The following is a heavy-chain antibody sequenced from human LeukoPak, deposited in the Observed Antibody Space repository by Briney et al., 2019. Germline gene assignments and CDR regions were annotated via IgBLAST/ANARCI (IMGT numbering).Heavy chain of an antibody. CDR1: GFTFSSYA. J-gene: IGHJ4*02. V-gene: IGHV3-9*01. CDR3: ARCTYYDFWSGYYSTDCFDY. CDR2: ISWNSVSI. D-gene: IGHD3-3*01. Sequence: PGGSLRLSCAASGFTFSSYAMHWVRQAPGKGLEWVSGISWNSVSIGYADSVKGRVTISRDNAKNSLYLQMNSLRAEDTALYYCARCTYYDFWSGYYSTDCFDYWGQGTLVTVSS.